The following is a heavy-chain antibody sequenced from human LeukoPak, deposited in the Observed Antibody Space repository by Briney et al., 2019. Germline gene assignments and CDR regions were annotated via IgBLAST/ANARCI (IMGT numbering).Heavy chain of an antibody. CDR2: MYYSGDT. D-gene: IGHD3-10*01. CDR3: ARHRNVLLWFGELLN. Sequence: SETLSLTCTVSGDSISSISYYWGWIRQPPGKGLEWIGSMYYSGDTYYNPSLKSRVTISIDTSKNQFSLKLSSVTAADTAVFYCARHRNVLLWFGELLNWGQGTLVTVSS. V-gene: IGHV4-39*01. CDR1: GDSISSISYY. J-gene: IGHJ4*02.